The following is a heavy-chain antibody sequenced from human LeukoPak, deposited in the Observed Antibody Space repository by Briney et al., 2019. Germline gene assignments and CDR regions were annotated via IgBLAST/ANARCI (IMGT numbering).Heavy chain of an antibody. J-gene: IGHJ4*02. CDR2: ISGSGGST. CDR1: GFTFSSYA. Sequence: PGGSLRLSCAASGFTFSSYAMSWVRQAPGKGLEWVSAISGSGGSTYYADPVKGRFTISRDNSKNTLYLQMNSLRAEDTAVYYCAKGMGVQLWSQPFDYWGQGTLVTVSS. D-gene: IGHD5-18*01. CDR3: AKGMGVQLWSQPFDY. V-gene: IGHV3-23*01.